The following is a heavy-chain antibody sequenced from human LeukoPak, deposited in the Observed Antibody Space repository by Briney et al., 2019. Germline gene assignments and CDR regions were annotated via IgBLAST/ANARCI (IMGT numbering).Heavy chain of an antibody. CDR2: ISDSAYST. V-gene: IGHV3-23*01. CDR3: ARVLSSSWDDYYGMDV. J-gene: IGHJ6*02. Sequence: SGGSLRLSCAASGFTLSSYAMTWVRQAPGKGLEWVSAISDSAYSTFYADSVKGRFTISRDDSQNTLYLQMNSLRAEDTAVYYCARVLSSSWDDYYGMDVWGQGITVTVSS. D-gene: IGHD6-13*01. CDR1: GFTLSSYA.